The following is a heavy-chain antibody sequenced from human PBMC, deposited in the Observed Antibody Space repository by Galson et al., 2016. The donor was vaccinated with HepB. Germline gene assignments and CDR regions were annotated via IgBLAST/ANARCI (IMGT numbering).Heavy chain of an antibody. CDR2: INAANGDK. V-gene: IGHV1-3*01. CDR3: ARGYIVATVDYYYYGLDV. Sequence: SVKVSCKASGYTFTTYAMYWVRQAPGQRLEWMGWINAANGDKKYSQKLQGRGTITWDTSANTAYMELSSLRSEDTAVDYCARGYIVATVDYYYYGLDVWGQGTTVTVSS. D-gene: IGHD5-12*01. CDR1: GYTFTTYA. J-gene: IGHJ6*02.